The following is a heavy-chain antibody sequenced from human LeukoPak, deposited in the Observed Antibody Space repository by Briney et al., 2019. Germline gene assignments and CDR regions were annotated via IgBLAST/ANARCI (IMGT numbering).Heavy chain of an antibody. CDR1: GYSISSGYY. D-gene: IGHD4-17*01. J-gene: IGHJ1*01. Sequence: PSETLSLTCTVSGYSISSGYYWGWIRQPPGKGLEWIGSIYYSGSTYYNPSLRSRVTISLDTSKNQFSLKLSSATAADTAMYYCASLEANIFYGVMEYSQDWGQGTLVTVSS. CDR3: ASLEANIFYGVMEYSQD. V-gene: IGHV4-38-2*02. CDR2: IYYSGST.